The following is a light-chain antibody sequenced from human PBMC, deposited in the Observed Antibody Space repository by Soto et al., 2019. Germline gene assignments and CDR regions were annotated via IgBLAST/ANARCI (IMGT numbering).Light chain of an antibody. CDR1: ETISNY. Sequence: IQMTQSPSSLSASVGDRVTITCRASETISNYLNWYQQKSGTAPKLLIYAASSLQSGVPSRFSGSGSGTDFTLTISSLQPEDFATYYCQQSYHNPGTFGKGTKVEIK. J-gene: IGKJ1*01. CDR3: QQSYHNPGT. CDR2: AAS. V-gene: IGKV1-39*01.